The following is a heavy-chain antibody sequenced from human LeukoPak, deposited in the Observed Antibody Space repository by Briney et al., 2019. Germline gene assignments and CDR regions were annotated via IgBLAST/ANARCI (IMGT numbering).Heavy chain of an antibody. J-gene: IGHJ6*02. CDR1: GFTFSSYW. Sequence: PGGSLRLSCAASGFTFSSYWMTWVRQAPGKGLEWVANIIQDGSEKYYVDSVKGRFTISRDNAKNSLYLQMNSLRAEDTAVYYCARDKTMVNNYYYGMDVWGQGTTVTVSS. CDR2: IIQDGSEK. CDR3: ARDKTMVNNYYYGMDV. D-gene: IGHD3-10*01. V-gene: IGHV3-7*05.